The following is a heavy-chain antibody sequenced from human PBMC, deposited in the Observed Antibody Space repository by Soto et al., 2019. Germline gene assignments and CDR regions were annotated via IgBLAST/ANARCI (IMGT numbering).Heavy chain of an antibody. CDR1: GFTFIGYW. CDR2: SNNDGIDT. Sequence: EVQLVESGGGVVQPGGSLRLSCAASGFTFIGYWMHWVRQGPGKGLVWVARSNNDGIDTTYADSVKGRFTISRDNTKNMVYREMNSLSADDTAVYYWARDGSMVRERWFDPWGLGTLVTVSS. J-gene: IGHJ5*02. V-gene: IGHV3-74*03. D-gene: IGHD3-10*01. CDR3: ARDGSMVRERWFDP.